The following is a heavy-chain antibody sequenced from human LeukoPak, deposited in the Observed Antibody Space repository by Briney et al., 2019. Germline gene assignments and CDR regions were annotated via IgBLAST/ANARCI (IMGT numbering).Heavy chain of an antibody. Sequence: PGGSLRLSCAASGFSFSNHWIHWVRQAPGKGLVWVSYISGDGSGTAYADSVKGRFTIARDNAKNTLYLQMNSLRDEDTAVYYCAKGKDCSSTSCYPYYYYYYYMDVWGKGTTVTVSS. V-gene: IGHV3-74*01. CDR1: GFSFSNHW. D-gene: IGHD2-2*01. CDR3: AKGKDCSSTSCYPYYYYYYYMDV. CDR2: ISGDGSGT. J-gene: IGHJ6*03.